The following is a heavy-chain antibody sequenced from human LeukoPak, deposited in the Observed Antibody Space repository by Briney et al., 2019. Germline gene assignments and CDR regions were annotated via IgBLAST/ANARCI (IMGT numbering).Heavy chain of an antibody. Sequence: PGGSLRLSCAASGFTFSNYGMHWVRQTPGKGLEWVSFIRNDESNKYYTDSVKGRFTISRDNSKNTLYLQMNSLRAEDTAVYYCARARGLDYGDYVRWFDPWGQGTLVIVSS. V-gene: IGHV3-30*02. J-gene: IGHJ5*02. D-gene: IGHD4-17*01. CDR1: GFTFSNYG. CDR3: ARARGLDYGDYVRWFDP. CDR2: IRNDESNK.